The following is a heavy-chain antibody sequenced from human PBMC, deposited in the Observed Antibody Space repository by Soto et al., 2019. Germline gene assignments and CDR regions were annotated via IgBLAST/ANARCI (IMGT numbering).Heavy chain of an antibody. CDR2: MNPNSGNT. CDR1: GYTFTSYY. CDR3: ARRRVKPYYDFWSARDAFDI. J-gene: IGHJ3*02. V-gene: IGHV1-8*01. Sequence: GASVKVSCKASGYTFTSYYINWVRQATGQGLEWMGWMNPNSGNTGYAQKFQGRVTMTRNTSISTAYMELSSLRSEDTAVYYCARRRVKPYYDFWSARDAFDIWGQGTMVTVSS. D-gene: IGHD3-3*01.